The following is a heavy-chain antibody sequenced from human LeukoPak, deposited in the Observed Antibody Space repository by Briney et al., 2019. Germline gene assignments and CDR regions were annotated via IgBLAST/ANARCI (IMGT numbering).Heavy chain of an antibody. V-gene: IGHV4-59*08. CDR1: GGSISSYY. CDR3: ARQRDDILTGYYNFDY. J-gene: IGHJ4*02. CDR2: IYYSGST. D-gene: IGHD3-9*01. Sequence: SETLSLTCTVSGGSISSYYWSWIRQPPGKGLEWIGYIYYSGSTNYNPSLKSRVTISVDTSKNQFSLKLSSVTAADTAVYYCARQRDDILTGYYNFDYWGQGTLVTVSS.